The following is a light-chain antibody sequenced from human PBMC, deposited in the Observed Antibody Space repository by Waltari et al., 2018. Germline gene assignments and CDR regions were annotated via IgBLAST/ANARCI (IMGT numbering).Light chain of an antibody. CDR2: TAS. J-gene: IGKJ2*01. Sequence: DIQITQSPSSWSASVGDRVTITCRAGQSISRFLNWYQQKPGDAPKLLIYTASSLQSGVPSRFSGSGSGTDFTLKISRVEAEDVGVYYCMQGTHWPPGYTFGQGTKLEIK. CDR3: MQGTHWPPGYT. V-gene: IGKV1-39*01. CDR1: QSISRF.